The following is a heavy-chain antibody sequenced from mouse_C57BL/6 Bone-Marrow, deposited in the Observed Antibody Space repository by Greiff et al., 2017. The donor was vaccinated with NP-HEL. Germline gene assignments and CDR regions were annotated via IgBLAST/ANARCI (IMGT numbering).Heavy chain of an antibody. Sequence: DVKLVESGGDLVKPGGSLKLSCAASGFTFSSYGMSWVRQTPDKRLEWVATISSGGSYTYYPDSVKGRFTISRDNAKNTLYLQMSSLKSEDTAMYYCARHHYGSRDYWGQGTTLTVSS. CDR3: ARHHYGSRDY. J-gene: IGHJ2*01. CDR2: ISSGGSYT. CDR1: GFTFSSYG. D-gene: IGHD1-1*01. V-gene: IGHV5-6*02.